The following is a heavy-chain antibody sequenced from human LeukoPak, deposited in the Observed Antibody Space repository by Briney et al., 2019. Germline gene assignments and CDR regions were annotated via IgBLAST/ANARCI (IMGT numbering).Heavy chain of an antibody. CDR2: IKSETGGGTT. CDR3: TTVTWTTVIEY. J-gene: IGHJ4*02. CDR1: GFPFTNAW. V-gene: IGHV3-15*01. D-gene: IGHD4-17*01. Sequence: GGSLRLSCAASGFPFTNAWMSWVRQAPGKGLEWVGRIKSETGGGTTDYPAPVKGRFSISRDDSKNTLYLKMNSLKTEDTAVYYCTTVTWTTVIEYWGQGTPVTVSS.